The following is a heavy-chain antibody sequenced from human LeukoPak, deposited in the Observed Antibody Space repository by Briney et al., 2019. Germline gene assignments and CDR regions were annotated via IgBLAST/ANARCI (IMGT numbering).Heavy chain of an antibody. Sequence: PGGSLRLSCAASGFTFDDYGMSWVRQAPGKGLEWVSGINWNGGSTGYADSVKGRFTISRDNAKNSLYLQMNSLRAEDTALYYCARSGVGATHLYYFDYWAREPWSPSPQ. D-gene: IGHD1-26*01. CDR2: INWNGGST. J-gene: IGHJ4*02. V-gene: IGHV3-20*04. CDR1: GFTFDDYG. CDR3: ARSGVGATHLYYFDY.